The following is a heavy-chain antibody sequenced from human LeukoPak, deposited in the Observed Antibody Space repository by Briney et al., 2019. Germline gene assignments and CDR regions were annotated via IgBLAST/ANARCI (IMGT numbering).Heavy chain of an antibody. D-gene: IGHD4-17*01. V-gene: IGHV3-23*01. J-gene: IGHJ5*01. CDR1: VFTFSTNA. Sequence: GGSLRLSCAASVFTFSTNAISWVRQAPGKGLEWVSAISGTGAVTYYAESVKGRFTISRDNSKNTVYLHMNSLKVEDTAVYYCARGLTTTGFDSWGQGTLVTVSS. CDR2: ISGTGAVT. CDR3: ARGLTTTGFDS.